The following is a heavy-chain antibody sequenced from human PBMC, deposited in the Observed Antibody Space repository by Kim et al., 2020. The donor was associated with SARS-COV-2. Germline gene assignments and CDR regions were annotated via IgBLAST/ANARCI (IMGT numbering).Heavy chain of an antibody. J-gene: IGHJ5*02. V-gene: IGHV3-33*01. CDR2: IWYDGSNK. CDR3: ARESWIQLWLRVGWFDP. CDR1: GFTFSSYG. Sequence: GGSLRLSCAASGFTFSSYGMHWVRQAPGKGLEWVAVIWYDGSNKYYADSVKGRFTISRDNSKNTLYLQMNSLRAEDTAVYYCARESWIQLWLRVGWFDPWGQGTLVTVSS. D-gene: IGHD5-18*01.